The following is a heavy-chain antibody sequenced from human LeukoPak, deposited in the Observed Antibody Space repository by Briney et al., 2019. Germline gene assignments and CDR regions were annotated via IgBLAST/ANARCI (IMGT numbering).Heavy chain of an antibody. Sequence: GGSLRLSCAASGFTFSSYGMHWVRQAPGKGLEWVAFIRYDGSNKYYADSVKGRFTISRDNSKNTLYLQMSSLRAEDTAVYYCAKDPYYYDSSGYYYHRAFDIWGQGTMVTVSS. CDR2: IRYDGSNK. CDR1: GFTFSSYG. J-gene: IGHJ3*02. D-gene: IGHD3-22*01. V-gene: IGHV3-30*02. CDR3: AKDPYYYDSSGYYYHRAFDI.